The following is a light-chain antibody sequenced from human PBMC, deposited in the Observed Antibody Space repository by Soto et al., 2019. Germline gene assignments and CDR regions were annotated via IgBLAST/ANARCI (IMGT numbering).Light chain of an antibody. V-gene: IGKV1-27*01. J-gene: IGKJ5*01. CDR2: GAS. CDR1: PDIINH. Sequence: DIQMTQSPYSLSASVGDTVTITCRASPDIINHLAWYQQRPGKVPNLLIYGASTLHSGVPSRFRGSGSGTHFTLTISSLQPEDVATYYCQNYNLALGTFGQGTRLEIK. CDR3: QNYNLALGT.